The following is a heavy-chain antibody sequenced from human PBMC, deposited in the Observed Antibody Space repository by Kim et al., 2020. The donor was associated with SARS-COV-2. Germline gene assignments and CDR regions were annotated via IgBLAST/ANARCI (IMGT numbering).Heavy chain of an antibody. V-gene: IGHV4-39*01. Sequence: SETLSLTCTVSGGSISSSSYYWGWIRQPPGKGLEWIGSIYYSGSTYYNPSLKSRVTISVDTSKNQFSLKLSSVTAADTAVYYCARYDSSSNFDYWGQGTL. CDR2: IYYSGST. J-gene: IGHJ4*02. D-gene: IGHD3-3*01. CDR1: GGSISSSSYY. CDR3: ARYDSSSNFDY.